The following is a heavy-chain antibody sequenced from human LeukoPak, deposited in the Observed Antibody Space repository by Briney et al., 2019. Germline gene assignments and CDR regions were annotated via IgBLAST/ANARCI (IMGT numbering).Heavy chain of an antibody. J-gene: IGHJ6*02. CDR1: GGSISSYY. D-gene: IGHD3-16*01. CDR2: IYYSGGS. CDR3: ARGGRYIRRRLDV. V-gene: IGHV4-59*01. Sequence: SVTLTLTCTVSGGSISSYYWSWIRQPPGKGLEWIGYIYYSGGSNYNPSLKNRVTMSVDTSKNQFSLTLSSVTAADTAVYYCARGGRYIRRRLDVWGQGTTVTVSS.